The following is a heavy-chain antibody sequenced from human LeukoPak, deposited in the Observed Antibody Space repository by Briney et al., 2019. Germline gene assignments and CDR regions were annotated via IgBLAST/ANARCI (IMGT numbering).Heavy chain of an antibody. CDR2: INSDGSST. Sequence: GGSLRLSCAASGFTLSSYWMHWVRQTPRKGLVWVSRINSDGSSTTYADSVKGRFTISRDNAKNTLYLQMDSLRAEDTAVYYCARGIDLVNWGQGTLVTVSS. CDR3: ARGIDLVN. V-gene: IGHV3-74*01. J-gene: IGHJ4*02. CDR1: GFTLSSYW. D-gene: IGHD1-26*01.